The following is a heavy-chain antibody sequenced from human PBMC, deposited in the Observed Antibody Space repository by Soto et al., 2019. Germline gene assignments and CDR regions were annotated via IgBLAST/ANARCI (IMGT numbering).Heavy chain of an antibody. CDR2: IYSGGYT. CDR1: GFDVSNTD. V-gene: IGHV3-66*01. J-gene: IGHJ4*02. CDR3: AREAIIVIAAPEYYFDY. Sequence: EVQLVESGGDLVQRGGSLRLSCEASGFDVSNTDMSWVRQAPGKGLEWVSVIYSGGYTNYADSVKGRFIVSRDSPKNTLYLQMDSLRAEDTAVYYCAREAIIVIAAPEYYFDYWGQGTLGTVSS. D-gene: IGHD3-22*01.